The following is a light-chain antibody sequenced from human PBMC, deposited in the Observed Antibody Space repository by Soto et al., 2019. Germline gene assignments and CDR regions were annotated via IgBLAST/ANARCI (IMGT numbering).Light chain of an antibody. CDR3: QQYKNLWT. Sequence: IVMTQSPATLSVSPGERATLSCRAGQTIYNNVAWYQQRPGQAPRLLIYRASTRATGVPARFSGSGSGTEFTLTISGLQSEDFALYYCQQYKNLWTFGQGTKVEIK. J-gene: IGKJ1*01. V-gene: IGKV3-15*01. CDR1: QTIYNN. CDR2: RAS.